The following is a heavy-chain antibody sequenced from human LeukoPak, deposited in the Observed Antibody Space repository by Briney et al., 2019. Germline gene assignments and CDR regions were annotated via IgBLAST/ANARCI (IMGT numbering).Heavy chain of an antibody. D-gene: IGHD6-13*01. J-gene: IGHJ1*01. CDR3: AKESGSRSYGAYFPH. V-gene: IGHV3-30*18. CDR1: GFTFSSYG. Sequence: GRSLRLSCAASGFTFSSYGMHWVRQAPGKGLEWVAVISYDGSNKYYADSVKGRFTISRDNSKNTLYVQMNSLRAEDTAVYYCAKESGSRSYGAYFPHWGQGTLVTVSS. CDR2: ISYDGSNK.